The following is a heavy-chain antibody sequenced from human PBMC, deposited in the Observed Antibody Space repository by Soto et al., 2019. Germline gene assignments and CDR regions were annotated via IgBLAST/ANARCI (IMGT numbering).Heavy chain of an antibody. CDR1: GGSISSGDYY. V-gene: IGHV4-30-4*01. CDR2: IYYSGST. Sequence: SETLSLTCTVSGGSISSGDYYWSWIRQPPGKGLEWIGYIYYSGSTYYNPSLKSRVTISVDTSKNQFSLKLSSVTAADTAVYYCARNIYGSGSYYIVPWGQGTLVTVSS. D-gene: IGHD3-10*01. J-gene: IGHJ5*02. CDR3: ARNIYGSGSYYIVP.